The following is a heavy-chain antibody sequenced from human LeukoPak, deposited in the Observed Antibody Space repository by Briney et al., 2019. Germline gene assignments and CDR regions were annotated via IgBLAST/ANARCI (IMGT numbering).Heavy chain of an antibody. D-gene: IGHD5-18*01. CDR3: ARVPVGGYSYNYYYYMDV. V-gene: IGHV4-59*01. Sequence: SETLSLTCTVSGGSIGSYYWSWIRQPPGKGLEWIGYIYDSGSTNYNPSLKSRVTISVDTSKNQFSLKLSSVTAADTAVYYCARVPVGGYSYNYYYYMDVWGKGTTVTVSS. CDR1: GGSIGSYY. J-gene: IGHJ6*03. CDR2: IYDSGST.